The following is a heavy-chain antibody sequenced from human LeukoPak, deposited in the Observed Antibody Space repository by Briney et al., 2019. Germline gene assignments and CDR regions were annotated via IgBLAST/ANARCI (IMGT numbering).Heavy chain of an antibody. V-gene: IGHV3-74*01. CDR3: SRASSSVPNLLGY. J-gene: IGHJ4*02. Sequence: QPGGSLRLSCAASGFTFSSNWRHWVRQGPGKGLVWVSRISTDGRSTTYADSVKGRFNISRDNAKNTLYLQMNSLRAEDTAVYYCSRASSSVPNLLGYWGQGTLVTVSS. CDR2: ISTDGRST. CDR1: GFTFSSNW. D-gene: IGHD6-19*01.